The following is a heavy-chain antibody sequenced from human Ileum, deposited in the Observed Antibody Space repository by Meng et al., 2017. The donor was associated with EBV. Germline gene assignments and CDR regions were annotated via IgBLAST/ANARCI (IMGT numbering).Heavy chain of an antibody. D-gene: IGHD4-23*01. CDR1: GYTFTNYY. CDR3: ARGDGGNGSDY. Sequence: QVQLVQSGAAVKKLGASVTVSCKASGYTFTNYYMHWVRQAPGQGLEWMGVINPSGGSTNYAQKFQGRLTMTRDTSTSTVYMELSSLRSEDTAVYYCARGDGGNGSDYWGQGPLVTVAS. CDR2: INPSGGST. J-gene: IGHJ4*02. V-gene: IGHV1-46*01.